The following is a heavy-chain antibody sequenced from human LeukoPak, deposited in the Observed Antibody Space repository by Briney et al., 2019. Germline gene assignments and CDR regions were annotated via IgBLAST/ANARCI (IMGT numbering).Heavy chain of an antibody. Sequence: ASVRVSCKASKYTVTDYYMHWVRQAPGQGLEWMGWISAYNGNTNYAQKLQGRVTMTTDTSTSTAYMELRSLRSDDTAVYYCARDLTGLEDYWGQGTLVTVSS. CDR2: ISAYNGNT. J-gene: IGHJ4*02. CDR1: KYTVTDYY. CDR3: ARDLTGLEDY. D-gene: IGHD1-20*01. V-gene: IGHV1-18*04.